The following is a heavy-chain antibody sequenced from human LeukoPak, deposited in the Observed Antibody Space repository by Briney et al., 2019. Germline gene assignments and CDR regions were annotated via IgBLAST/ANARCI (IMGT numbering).Heavy chain of an antibody. D-gene: IGHD1-26*01. Sequence: QPGGSLGLSCVGSGFSFSSYWMSWVRQAPGKGLEWVANIKQDGSDKYYVDSVKGRFTISRDNAKNSMYLQVNSLRAEDTAVYYCAKASGSFHFYYYGMDVWGQGTTVTVSS. CDR1: GFSFSSYW. V-gene: IGHV3-7*01. J-gene: IGHJ6*02. CDR2: IKQDGSDK. CDR3: AKASGSFHFYYYGMDV.